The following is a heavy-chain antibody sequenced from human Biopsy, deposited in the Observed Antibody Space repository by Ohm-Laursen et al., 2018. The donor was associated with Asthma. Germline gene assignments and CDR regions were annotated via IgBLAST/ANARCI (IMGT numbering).Heavy chain of an antibody. Sequence: ASVKVSCKASGGTFSSYAISWVRQAPGQGLEWMGIINPSGGSTSYAQKFQGRVTMTRDTSTSTVYMELSSLRSEDTAVYYCARAGALIVGATMGYWGQGTLVTVSS. CDR3: ARAGALIVGATMGY. CDR1: GGTFSSYA. V-gene: IGHV1-46*01. J-gene: IGHJ4*02. D-gene: IGHD1-26*01. CDR2: INPSGGST.